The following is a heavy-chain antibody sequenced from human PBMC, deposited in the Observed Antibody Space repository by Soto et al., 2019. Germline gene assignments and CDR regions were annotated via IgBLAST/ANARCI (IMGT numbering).Heavy chain of an antibody. D-gene: IGHD6-19*01. V-gene: IGHV1-24*01. Sequence: GASVKVSCKVSGYTLTELSMHWVRQAPGKGLEWMGGFDPEDGETIYAQKLQGRVTMTEDTSTDTAYMELISLRSEDTAVFYCATDRKQWLVRDAFDIWGQGTMVTVSS. CDR3: ATDRKQWLVRDAFDI. CDR2: FDPEDGET. CDR1: GYTLTELS. J-gene: IGHJ3*02.